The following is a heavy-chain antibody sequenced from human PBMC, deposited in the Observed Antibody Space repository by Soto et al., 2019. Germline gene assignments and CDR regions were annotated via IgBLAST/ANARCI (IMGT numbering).Heavy chain of an antibody. CDR3: ARQYDFWRDSVGEAMDV. D-gene: IGHD3-3*01. CDR2: IYYSGST. V-gene: IGHV4-59*08. CDR1: GGSISSYY. Sequence: SETLSLTCTVSGGSISSYYWSWIRQPPGKGLEWIGYIYYSGSTNYNPSLKSRVTISVDTSKNQFSLKLSSVTAADTAVYYCARQYDFWRDSVGEAMDVWGKGTTVTVSS. J-gene: IGHJ6*03.